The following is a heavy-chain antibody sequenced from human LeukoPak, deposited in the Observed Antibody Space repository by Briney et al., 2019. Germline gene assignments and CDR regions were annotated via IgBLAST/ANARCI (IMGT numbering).Heavy chain of an antibody. J-gene: IGHJ4*02. CDR2: VYHSGST. CDR3: ARRLRSSALFDY. D-gene: IGHD6-19*01. Sequence: SETLSLTCAVSGDSISTNHWWSWVRQPPGKGLEWIGEVYHSGSTNYNPSLKSRVTISVDKSKNLFSLKLTSVTAADTAVYYCARRLRSSALFDYWGQGTLVTVSS. CDR1: GDSISTNHW. V-gene: IGHV4-4*02.